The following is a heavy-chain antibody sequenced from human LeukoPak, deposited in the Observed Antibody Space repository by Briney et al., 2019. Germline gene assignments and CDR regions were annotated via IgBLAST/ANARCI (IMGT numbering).Heavy chain of an antibody. D-gene: IGHD5-12*01. CDR3: ARANWSGSSGYSGYDSKPYYYYYYMDV. V-gene: IGHV3-7*03. J-gene: IGHJ6*03. CDR1: GFTFSSYW. CDR2: IKQDGSEK. Sequence: GGSLRLSCAASGFTFSSYWMSWVRQAPGKGLEWVANIKQDGSEKYYVDSVKGRFTISRDNAKNSLYLQMNSLRAEDTAVYYCARANWSGSSGYSGYDSKPYYYYYYMDVWGKGTTVTVSS.